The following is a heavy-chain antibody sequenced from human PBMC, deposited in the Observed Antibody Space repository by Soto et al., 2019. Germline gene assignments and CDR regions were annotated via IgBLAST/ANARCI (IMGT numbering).Heavy chain of an antibody. V-gene: IGHV4-34*01. D-gene: IGHD4-17*01. CDR1: GGSFSGYY. J-gene: IGHJ2*01. Sequence: QVQLQQWGAGLLKPSETLSLTCAVYGGSFSGYYWSWIRQPPGKGLEWIGEINHSGSTNYNPSLKSRDTLSVDTSKNQFSMRLRSVTDADTAVYNCARSFFYGDYGDLSGYFDLWGRGTLVTVSS. CDR2: INHSGST. CDR3: ARSFFYGDYGDLSGYFDL.